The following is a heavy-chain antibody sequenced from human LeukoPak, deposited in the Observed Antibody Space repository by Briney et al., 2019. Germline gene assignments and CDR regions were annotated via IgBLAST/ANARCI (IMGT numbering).Heavy chain of an antibody. V-gene: IGHV5-51*01. CDR2: IYPGDSDT. CDR3: ARHHQPAYYDFWSGYHQTCNWFDP. Sequence: GESLKISCKGSGYSFTSYWIGWVRQMPGKGLEWMWIIYPGDSDTRYSPSFQGQVPISADKSNSPAYLQWSSLKASDTAMYYCARHHQPAYYDFWSGYHQTCNWFDPWGQGTLVTVSS. CDR1: GYSFTSYW. D-gene: IGHD3-3*01. J-gene: IGHJ5*02.